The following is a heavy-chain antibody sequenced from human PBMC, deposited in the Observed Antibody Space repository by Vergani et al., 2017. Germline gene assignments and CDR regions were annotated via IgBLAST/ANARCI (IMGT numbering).Heavy chain of an antibody. CDR2: ISYDGDRR. J-gene: IGHJ6*03. V-gene: IGHV3-30*03. Sequence: QVQLVETGGGVVQPGGSLRLYCATSGFSFNTYGAHWVRQAPGKGLEWVAMISYDGDRRDYGDFAKGRFTISRDSSKTVYLQMNSLRVEDMAVYYCARDRGDWRYSRYFYNYYMDVWGKGTTVTVSS. CDR3: ARDRGDWRYSRYFYNYYMDV. CDR1: GFSFNTYG. D-gene: IGHD2-8*02.